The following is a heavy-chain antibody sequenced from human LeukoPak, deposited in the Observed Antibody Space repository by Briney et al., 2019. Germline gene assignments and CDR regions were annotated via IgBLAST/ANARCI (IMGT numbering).Heavy chain of an antibody. CDR1: GYTFTGYY. V-gene: IGHV1-2*02. CDR2: INPNSGGT. D-gene: IGHD5-24*01. J-gene: IGHJ4*02. CDR3: ARWMAGVYYFDY. Sequence: ASVKVSCKASGYTFTGYYMHWVRQAPGQGLDWMGWINPNSGGTNYAQKFQGRVIMTRDTSISTAYMELSRLRSDDTAVYYCARWMAGVYYFDYWGQGTLVTVSS.